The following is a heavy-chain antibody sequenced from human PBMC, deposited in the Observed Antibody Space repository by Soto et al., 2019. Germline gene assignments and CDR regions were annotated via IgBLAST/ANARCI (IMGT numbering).Heavy chain of an antibody. CDR2: IYYSGST. V-gene: IGHV4-39*01. J-gene: IGHJ5*02. CDR3: AGTRAVRFDP. CDR1: GGSISSSSYY. D-gene: IGHD6-19*01. Sequence: QLQLQESGPGLVKPSETLSLTCTVSGGSISSSSYYWGWIRQPPGKGLEWIGSIYYSGSTYYNPSLKSRVTISVATSTNQFSLKLSSVTAADTAVYYCAGTRAVRFDPWGQGTLVTVSS.